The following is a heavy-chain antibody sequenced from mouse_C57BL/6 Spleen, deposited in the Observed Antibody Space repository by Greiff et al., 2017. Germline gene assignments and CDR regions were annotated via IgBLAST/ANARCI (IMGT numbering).Heavy chain of an antibody. Sequence: ESGPGLVKPSQSLSLTCSVTGYSITSGYYWNWIRQFPGNKLEWMGYISYDGSNNYNPSLKNRISITRDTSKNQFFLKLNSVTTEDTATYYCASEVTGYWYGDVWGTGTTVTVSA. CDR2: ISYDGSN. V-gene: IGHV3-6*01. J-gene: IGHJ1*03. CDR3: ASEVTGYWYGDV. CDR1: GYSITSGYY. D-gene: IGHD2-1*01.